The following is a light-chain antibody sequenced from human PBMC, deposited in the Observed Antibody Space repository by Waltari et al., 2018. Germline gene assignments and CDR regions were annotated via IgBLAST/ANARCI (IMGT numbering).Light chain of an antibody. J-gene: IGKJ2*01. CDR1: ESISSQ. CDR2: DTS. CDR3: QQRSHWPMYT. V-gene: IGKV3-11*01. Sequence: EIVLTQSPATLSLSPGDRATLPCRASESISSQLAWYHQKPGQAPRFLIYDTSNRAAGIPARFSGSGSGTDFSLTISSLEPEDFVVYYCQQRSHWPMYTFGQGTKLEIK.